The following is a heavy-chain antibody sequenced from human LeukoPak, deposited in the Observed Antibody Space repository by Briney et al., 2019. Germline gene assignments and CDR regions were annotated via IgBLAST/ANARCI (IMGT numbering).Heavy chain of an antibody. CDR2: INPSGGST. D-gene: IGHD4-17*01. Sequence: GASVKVSCKASGYTFTSYYMHWVGQAPGQGLEWMGIINPSGGSTSYAQKFQGRVTMTRDTSTSTVYMELSSLRSEDTAVYYCARDLTTVTLDYWGQGTLVTVSS. CDR1: GYTFTSYY. CDR3: ARDLTTVTLDY. J-gene: IGHJ4*02. V-gene: IGHV1-46*01.